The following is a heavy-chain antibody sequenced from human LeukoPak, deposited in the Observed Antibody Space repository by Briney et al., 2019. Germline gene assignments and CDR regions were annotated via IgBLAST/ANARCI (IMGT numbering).Heavy chain of an antibody. CDR3: ARVDAEGSGVKYFDY. CDR2: FDPEDGET. Sequence: ASVKVSCKVSGYTLTELSMHWVRQAPGKGLEWMGGFDPEDGETIYAQKFQGRVTMTRDTSTSTVYMELSSLRSEDTAVYFCARVDAEGSGVKYFDYWGQGTLVTVSS. J-gene: IGHJ4*02. D-gene: IGHD3-10*01. V-gene: IGHV1-24*01. CDR1: GYTLTELS.